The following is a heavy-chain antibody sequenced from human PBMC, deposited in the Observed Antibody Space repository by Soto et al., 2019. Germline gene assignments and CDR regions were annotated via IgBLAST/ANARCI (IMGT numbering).Heavy chain of an antibody. Sequence: ASVKVSCKASGYTFTSYGISWVRQAPGQGLEWIGWISAYNGNTNYAQKLQGRVTMTTDTSTSTAYMELRSLRSDDTAVYYCARDENYDFWSGYDAFDIWGQGTMVTVSS. V-gene: IGHV1-18*01. CDR2: ISAYNGNT. D-gene: IGHD3-3*01. CDR1: GYTFTSYG. J-gene: IGHJ3*02. CDR3: ARDENYDFWSGYDAFDI.